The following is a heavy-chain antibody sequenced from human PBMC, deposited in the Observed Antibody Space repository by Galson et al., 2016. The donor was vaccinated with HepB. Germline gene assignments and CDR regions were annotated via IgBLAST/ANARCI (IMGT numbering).Heavy chain of an antibody. CDR3: AREGDHDFWENGMDV. J-gene: IGHJ6*02. D-gene: IGHD3-3*01. Sequence: SLRLSCAASGFIVSNNYMSWVRQAPGKGLEWVAVIYSGGSTYYTDSVKGRFTTSRHSSKNTLYLQMNSLRVEDTAVYYCAREGDHDFWENGMDVWGQGTTVIVSS. CDR2: IYSGGST. V-gene: IGHV3-53*04. CDR1: GFIVSNNY.